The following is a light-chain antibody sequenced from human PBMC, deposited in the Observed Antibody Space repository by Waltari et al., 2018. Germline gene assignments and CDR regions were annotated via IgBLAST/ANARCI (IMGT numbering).Light chain of an antibody. CDR1: QSVNNF. Sequence: EIVLTQSLATLSLSPGERATLSCRASQSVNNFLGWYQQKPGQAPRLLIFDASNRAAGIPARFSGSGSRTDFTLTISSLEPEDFAVYYCQQNRDWPLTFGGGTRVEIK. V-gene: IGKV3-11*01. CDR2: DAS. CDR3: QQNRDWPLT. J-gene: IGKJ4*01.